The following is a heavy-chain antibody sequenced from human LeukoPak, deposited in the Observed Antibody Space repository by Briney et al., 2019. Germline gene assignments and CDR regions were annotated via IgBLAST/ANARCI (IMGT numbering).Heavy chain of an antibody. J-gene: IGHJ4*02. D-gene: IGHD1-26*01. CDR2: ISSSSYI. V-gene: IGHV3-21*01. Sequence: GGSLRLSCAASGFTFSSYSMNWVRQAPGKGLEWVSSISSSSYIYYADPVKGRFTISRDNAKNSLYLQMNSLRAEDTAVYYCARGAEELLDGGADYWGQGTLVTVSS. CDR1: GFTFSSYS. CDR3: ARGAEELLDGGADY.